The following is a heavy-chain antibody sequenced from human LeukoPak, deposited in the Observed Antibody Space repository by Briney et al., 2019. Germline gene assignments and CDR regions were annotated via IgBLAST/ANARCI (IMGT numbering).Heavy chain of an antibody. Sequence: ASVKVSCKASGYTFTSYGISWVRQAPGQGLEWMGWISAYNGNTNYAQKLQGRVTMTTDTSTSTAYMELRSLRSDDTAVYYCARDRGPKLELPHLSDYWGQGTLVTVSS. CDR1: GYTFTSYG. CDR3: ARDRGPKLELPHLSDY. CDR2: ISAYNGNT. J-gene: IGHJ4*02. D-gene: IGHD1-7*01. V-gene: IGHV1-18*01.